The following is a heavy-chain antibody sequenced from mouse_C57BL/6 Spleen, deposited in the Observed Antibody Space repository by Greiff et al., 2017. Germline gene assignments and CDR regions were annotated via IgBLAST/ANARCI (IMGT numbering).Heavy chain of an antibody. CDR1: GYTFTDYY. V-gene: IGHV1-26*01. CDR2: INPNNGGT. J-gene: IGHJ2*01. Sequence: DVQLQQSGPELVKPGASVKISCKASGYTFTDYYMNWVKQSHGKSLEWIGDINPNNGGTSYNQKFKGKATLTVDKSSSTAYMELRSLTSEDSAVYYCARNWAYFDYWGQGTTLTVSS. CDR3: ARNWAYFDY. D-gene: IGHD4-1*01.